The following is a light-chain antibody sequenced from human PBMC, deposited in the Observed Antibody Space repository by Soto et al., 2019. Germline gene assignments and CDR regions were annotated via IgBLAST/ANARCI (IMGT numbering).Light chain of an antibody. CDR2: LAS. CDR3: LQAAQSPLT. Sequence: DIVLTQSPLSLPVTPGEPASISCRSSQSLLQSNGNNHVDWYLQRPGQSPQLLLSLASSRASGVPDRFSGSGSGTEFSLEISRVEAEDVGVYYCLQAAQSPLTFGQGTRLEIK. J-gene: IGKJ5*01. CDR1: QSLLQSNGNNH. V-gene: IGKV2-28*01.